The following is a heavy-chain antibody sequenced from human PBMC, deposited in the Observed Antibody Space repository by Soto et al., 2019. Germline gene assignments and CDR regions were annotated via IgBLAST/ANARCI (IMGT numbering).Heavy chain of an antibody. V-gene: IGHV1-69*06. CDR2: IIPIFGTA. D-gene: IGHD2-2*01. CDR1: GGTFSSYA. CDR3: ASKDIVVVPAAGYYYYGMDV. J-gene: IGHJ6*02. Sequence: SVKVWFKASGGTFSSYAISWVRQAPGQELEWMGGIIPIFGTANYAQKFQGRVTITADKSTSTAYMELSSLRSEDTAVYYCASKDIVVVPAAGYYYYGMDVWGQGTTVTVSS.